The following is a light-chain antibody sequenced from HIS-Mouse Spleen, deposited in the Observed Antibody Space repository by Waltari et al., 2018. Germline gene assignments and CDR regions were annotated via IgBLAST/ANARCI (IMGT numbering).Light chain of an antibody. J-gene: IGKJ4*01. CDR2: DAS. CDR1: QSVSSY. CDR3: QQRSNWPPLT. Sequence: DIVLPQSPATLSLSPGERATLSCRDSQSVSSYLAWYQQKPGQAPRLLIYDASNRATGISSRFSGSGSGTDFTLTISCLEPENFAVYYCQQRSNWPPLTFGGGTKVEIK. V-gene: IGKV3-11*01.